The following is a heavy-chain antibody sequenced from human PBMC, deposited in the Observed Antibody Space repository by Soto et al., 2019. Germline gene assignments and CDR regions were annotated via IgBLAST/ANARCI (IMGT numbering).Heavy chain of an antibody. CDR3: AKDSRFPGCGLLIHAFDM. CDR1: GFTFSNHA. J-gene: IGHJ3*02. Sequence: PGGSLRLSCAASGFTFSNHAMSWVRQAPGKGLEWVSLISVSGGNTNYADSVRGRFTISRDNSKKTVYLQMNSLRADDTAVYYCAKDSRFPGCGLLIHAFDMWGHGTMVTVSS. CDR2: ISVSGGNT. V-gene: IGHV3-23*01. D-gene: IGHD2-15*01.